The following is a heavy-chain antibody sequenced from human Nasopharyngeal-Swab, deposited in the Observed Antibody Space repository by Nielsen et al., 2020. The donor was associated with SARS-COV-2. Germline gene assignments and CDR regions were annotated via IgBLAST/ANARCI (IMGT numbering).Heavy chain of an antibody. Sequence: WIRQPPGKGLEWVALISSDGSNEYYADSVKGRFTISRDNSKNTLYLEMNSLRAEDTAVYYCAKDRRYSRGWYTRVIDQWGQGTLVTVSS. CDR3: AKDRRYSRGWYTRVIDQ. D-gene: IGHD6-19*01. CDR2: ISSDGSNE. V-gene: IGHV3-30*18. J-gene: IGHJ4*02.